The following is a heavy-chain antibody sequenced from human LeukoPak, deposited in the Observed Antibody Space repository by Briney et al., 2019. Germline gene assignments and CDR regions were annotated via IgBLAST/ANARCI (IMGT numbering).Heavy chain of an antibody. CDR2: IKSKAYDETT. D-gene: IGHD2-2*01. CDR1: GFTFGNAW. J-gene: IGHJ3*01. V-gene: IGHV3-15*01. Sequence: GSLRLSCAGSGFTFGNAWMTWVRQAPGKGPEWVGLIKSKAYDETTNYAAPVKGRFTISRDDSKNTLYLQMNSLKTEDTAVYYCTSDFSSRVFWGQGTTVTVSS. CDR3: TSDFSSRVF.